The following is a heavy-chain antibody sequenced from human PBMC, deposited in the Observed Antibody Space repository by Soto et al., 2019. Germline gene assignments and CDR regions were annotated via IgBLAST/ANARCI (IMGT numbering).Heavy chain of an antibody. D-gene: IGHD2-2*02. CDR1: GFTVSNND. CDR3: ETYTSLDY. J-gene: IGHJ4*02. V-gene: IGHV3-53*02. Sequence: EVQLVETGGGLIQPGGSLRLSCAASGFTVSNNDMSWVRQAPGKGLEWVSLIYSGGSTFYADSVKGRFTISRDNSKNTLFLQMNSLRAEDTAVYFCETYTSLDYWGQGTLVTVSS. CDR2: IYSGGST.